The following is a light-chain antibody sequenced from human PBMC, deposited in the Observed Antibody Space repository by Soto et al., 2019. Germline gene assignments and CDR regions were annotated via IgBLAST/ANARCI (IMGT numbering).Light chain of an antibody. V-gene: IGKV1-9*01. CDR3: QQLNGYPIT. CDR1: QGISSY. Sequence: DIQLTQSPSFLSASVGDRVTITCRASQGISSYLAWYQQKPGKAPKLLIYAASTLQSGVPSRFSGSGSGTEFTLTISSLQPEDFATYYCQQLNGYPITVGQGTRLEIK. CDR2: AAS. J-gene: IGKJ5*01.